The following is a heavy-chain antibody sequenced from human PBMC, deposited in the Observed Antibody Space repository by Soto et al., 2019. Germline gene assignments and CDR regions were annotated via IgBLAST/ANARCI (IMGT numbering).Heavy chain of an antibody. CDR1: GYTFTRYA. J-gene: IGHJ6*02. CDR3: ARVVLVPAAIGSYYYYGMDV. V-gene: IGHV1-69*13. CDR2: IIPIFGTA. Sequence: VASVKVSCKASGYTFTRYAISWVRQDPGQGLEWMGGIIPIFGTANYAQKFQGRVTITADESTSTAYMELSSLRSEDTAVYYCARVVLVPAAIGSYYYYGMDVWGQGTTVTVSS. D-gene: IGHD2-2*02.